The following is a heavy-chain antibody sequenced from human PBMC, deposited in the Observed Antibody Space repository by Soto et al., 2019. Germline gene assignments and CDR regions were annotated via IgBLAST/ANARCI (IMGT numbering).Heavy chain of an antibody. D-gene: IGHD3-3*01. Sequence: SETLSLTCTVSGGSISSYYWSWIRQPPGKGLEWIGYIYYSGSTNYNPSLKSRVTISVDTSKNQFSLKLSSVTAADTAVYYCACDLRFLEWLPPLNYYYYMDVWGKGTTVTVSS. CDR2: IYYSGST. V-gene: IGHV4-59*08. CDR1: GGSISSYY. CDR3: ACDLRFLEWLPPLNYYYYMDV. J-gene: IGHJ6*03.